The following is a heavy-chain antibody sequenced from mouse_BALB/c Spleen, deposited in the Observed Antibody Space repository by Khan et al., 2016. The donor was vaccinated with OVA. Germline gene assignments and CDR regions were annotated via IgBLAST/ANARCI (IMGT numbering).Heavy chain of an antibody. V-gene: IGHV1-77*01. CDR2: ISPGSGDT. D-gene: IGHD1-2*01. CDR3: GSRNYVGYTFAF. J-gene: IGHJ3*01. CDR1: GYTFTDYY. Sequence: QVQLKQSGAELARPGASVKLSCKASGYTFTDYYINWVKQRTGQGLEWIGEISPGSGDTYYNERFKGKATLTADKSSCTAYMQLSSLTSEASAVYFCGSRNYVGYTFAFVVQGTLVTVSA.